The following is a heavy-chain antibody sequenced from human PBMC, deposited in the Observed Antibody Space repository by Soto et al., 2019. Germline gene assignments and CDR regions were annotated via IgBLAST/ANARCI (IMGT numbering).Heavy chain of an antibody. CDR2: IYHSGST. CDR1: CYSISSGYY. Sequence: SETLSLTCAVSCYSISSGYYWGWIRQPPGKGLEWIGSIYHSGSTYYNPSLKSRVTISVDTSKNQFSLKLSSVTAADTAVYYCARDLHSGYDYQDYFDYWGQGTLVTVSS. D-gene: IGHD5-12*01. J-gene: IGHJ4*02. V-gene: IGHV4-38-2*02. CDR3: ARDLHSGYDYQDYFDY.